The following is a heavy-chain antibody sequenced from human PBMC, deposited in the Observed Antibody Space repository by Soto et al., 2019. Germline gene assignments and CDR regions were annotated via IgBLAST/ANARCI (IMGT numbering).Heavy chain of an antibody. CDR3: ARRTNDFNDGFDI. J-gene: IGHJ3*02. Sequence: PGESLKISCQGSGSIFANSWIGWVRQMSGKGLEWMGIIYPGDSDTRYSPSFQGQVTISADKSIITAYLQWSSLRASDTAIYYCARRTNDFNDGFDIWGQGTMVTVSS. CDR2: IYPGDSDT. V-gene: IGHV5-51*01. CDR1: GSIFANSW. D-gene: IGHD1-1*01.